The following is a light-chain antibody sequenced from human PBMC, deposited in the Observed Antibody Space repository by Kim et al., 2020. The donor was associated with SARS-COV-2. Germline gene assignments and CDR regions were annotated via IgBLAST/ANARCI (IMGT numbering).Light chain of an antibody. V-gene: IGKV3-20*01. CDR1: QSVSHNY. Sequence: SPGERPPLSWRASQSVSHNYLAWYQQKPGQAPTLLVYGASSRATGITDRFSGGGSGTDFTLTISRLEPEDSAVYYCQQYGGSPLYTFGQGTKLEI. J-gene: IGKJ2*01. CDR2: GAS. CDR3: QQYGGSPLYT.